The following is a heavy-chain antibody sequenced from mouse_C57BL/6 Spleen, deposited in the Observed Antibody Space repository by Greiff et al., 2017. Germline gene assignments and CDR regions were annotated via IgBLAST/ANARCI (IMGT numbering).Heavy chain of an antibody. D-gene: IGHD2-1*01. CDR1: ASPSPDYY. CDR3: AREDGNYVMDY. Sequence: QVQLQQSVAELARSGPLVLLPSKLSASPSPDYYLIWFKQRPGQGLEWIARIYPGSGNTYYNEKFKGKATLTAEKSSSTAYMQLSSLTSEDSAVYFCAREDGNYVMDYWGQGASDTVS. CDR2: IYPGSGNT. J-gene: IGHJ4*01. V-gene: IGHV1-76*01.